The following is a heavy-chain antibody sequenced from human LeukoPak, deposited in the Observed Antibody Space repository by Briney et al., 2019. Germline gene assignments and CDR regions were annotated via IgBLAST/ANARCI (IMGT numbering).Heavy chain of an antibody. CDR3: ARSVLYDITMVRGPLRDYAFAI. CDR1: GYTFTGYY. D-gene: IGHD3-10*01. CDR2: INPNSGGT. Sequence: ASVKVSCKASGYTFTGYYMHWVRQAPGQGLEWMGWINPNSGGTNYAQKFQGRVTMTRDTSISTAYMELSRLRSDDTAVYYCARSVLYDITMVRGPLRDYAFAIWGQGTMVTVSS. V-gene: IGHV1-2*02. J-gene: IGHJ3*02.